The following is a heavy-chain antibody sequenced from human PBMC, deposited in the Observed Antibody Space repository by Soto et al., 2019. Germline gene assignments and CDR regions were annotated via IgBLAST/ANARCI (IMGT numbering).Heavy chain of an antibody. V-gene: IGHV5-51*01. D-gene: IGHD2-2*01. CDR3: AREYWRGTTCYEFDF. J-gene: IGHJ5*01. Sequence: KGLEWMGIIYPGDSDTRYSPSFQGQVTISADKSINTAYLQWSSLKASDTAMYYCAREYWRGTTCYEFDFRGQ. CDR2: IYPGDSDT.